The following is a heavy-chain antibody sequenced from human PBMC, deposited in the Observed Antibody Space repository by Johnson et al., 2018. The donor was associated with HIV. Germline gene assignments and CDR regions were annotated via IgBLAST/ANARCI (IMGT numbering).Heavy chain of an antibody. CDR1: GFTFSSYA. CDR3: ARESPGYAFDI. D-gene: IGHD1-1*01. V-gene: IGHV3-30-3*01. Sequence: EKLVESGGGVVQPGGSLRLSCAASGFTFSSYAMHWVRQAPGKGLEWVAVISYDGSNKYYADSVKGRFTISRDNSKNTLYLQMNSLRAEDTAVYYCARESPGYAFDIWGQGTMVTVSS. CDR2: ISYDGSNK. J-gene: IGHJ3*02.